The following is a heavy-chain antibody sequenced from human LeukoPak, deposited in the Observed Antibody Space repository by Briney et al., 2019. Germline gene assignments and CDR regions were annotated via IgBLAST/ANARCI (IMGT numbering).Heavy chain of an antibody. CDR1: GGSISSYY. J-gene: IGHJ5*02. D-gene: IGHD6-19*01. CDR3: ASQVAVAGYVTGWFDP. CDR2: IYYSGST. Sequence: KPSATLSLTCTVSGGSISSYYWSWIRQPPGKGLEWIGYIYYSGSTNYNPSLKSRVTISVDTSKNQFSLKLSSVTAADTAVYYCASQVAVAGYVTGWFDPWGQGTLVTVSS. V-gene: IGHV4-59*01.